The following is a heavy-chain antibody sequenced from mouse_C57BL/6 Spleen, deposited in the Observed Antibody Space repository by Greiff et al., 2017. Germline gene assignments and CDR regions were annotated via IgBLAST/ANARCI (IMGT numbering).Heavy chain of an antibody. CDR1: GYTFTSYW. CDR3: ARGVITTVVATDY. Sequence: QVQLQQSGAELVKPGASVKLSCKASGYTFTSYWMHWVKQRPGQGLEWIGMIHPNSGSTNYNEKFKSKATLTVDKSSSTAYMQLSSLTSEDSAVYYCARGVITTVVATDYWGQGTTLTVSS. V-gene: IGHV1-64*01. D-gene: IGHD1-1*01. CDR2: IHPNSGST. J-gene: IGHJ2*01.